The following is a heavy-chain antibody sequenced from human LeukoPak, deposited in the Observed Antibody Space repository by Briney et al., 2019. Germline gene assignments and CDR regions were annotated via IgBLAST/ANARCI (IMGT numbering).Heavy chain of an antibody. D-gene: IGHD5-24*01. Sequence: SETLSLTCTVSGGSISSSSYYWGWIRQPPGKGLEWIGYIYYSGSTNYNPSLKSRVTISVDTSKNQFSLKLSSVTAADTAVYYCARRRMATQAYDYWGQGTLVTVSS. J-gene: IGHJ4*02. V-gene: IGHV4-61*05. CDR1: GGSISSSSYY. CDR3: ARRRMATQAYDY. CDR2: IYYSGST.